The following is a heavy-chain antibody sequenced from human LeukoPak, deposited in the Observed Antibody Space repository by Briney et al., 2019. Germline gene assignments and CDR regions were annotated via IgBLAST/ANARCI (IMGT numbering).Heavy chain of an antibody. CDR3: ARDLGGPDY. D-gene: IGHD3-16*01. J-gene: IGHJ4*02. Sequence: GGSLRLSCTASAFTFSEYWMHWVRQPPGKGLVWASRITNDGSRTEYADSVKGRFTISRDNAKNTLYLQMDSLRPEDTAVYYCARDLGGPDYWGQGTLVTVSS. CDR2: ITNDGSRT. V-gene: IGHV3-74*03. CDR1: AFTFSEYW.